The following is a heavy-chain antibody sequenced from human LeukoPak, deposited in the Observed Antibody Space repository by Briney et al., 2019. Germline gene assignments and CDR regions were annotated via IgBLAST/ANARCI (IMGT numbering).Heavy chain of an antibody. CDR3: TTGTHYDFWSGYPNFDY. J-gene: IGHJ4*02. CDR2: IKSKTDGGTT. V-gene: IGHV3-15*01. D-gene: IGHD3-3*01. Sequence: GGSLRLSCAASGFTFSSYAMSWVRQAPGKGLEWVGRIKSKTDGGTTDYAAPVKGRFTISRDDSKNTLYLQMNSLKTEDTAVYYCTTGTHYDFWSGYPNFDYWGQGTLVTVSS. CDR1: GFTFSSYA.